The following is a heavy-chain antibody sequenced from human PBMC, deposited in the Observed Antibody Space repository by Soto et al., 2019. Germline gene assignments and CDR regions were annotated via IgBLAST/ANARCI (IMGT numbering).Heavy chain of an antibody. Sequence: ASVKVSCKASGYTFTSYDINWVRQATGQGLEWMGWMNPNSGNTGYAQKFQGRVTMTRNTSISTAYMELNSLRAEDTAVYYCARDLKMRDTGMVGKIPLYYYYGMDVWGPGTTVTVSS. CDR2: MNPNSGNT. CDR3: ARDLKMRDTGMVGKIPLYYYYGMDV. V-gene: IGHV1-8*01. J-gene: IGHJ6*02. D-gene: IGHD5-18*01. CDR1: GYTFTSYD.